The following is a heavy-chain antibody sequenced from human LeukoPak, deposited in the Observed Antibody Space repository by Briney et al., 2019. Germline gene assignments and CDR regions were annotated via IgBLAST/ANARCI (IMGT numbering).Heavy chain of an antibody. D-gene: IGHD6-13*01. J-gene: IGHJ4*02. CDR3: AKVASYSSSGTPFDY. CDR2: VSYDGSNK. V-gene: IGHV3-30*18. CDR1: GFTFSSYG. Sequence: GRSLRLSCAASGFTFSSYGMHWVRQAPGKGLEWVAVVSYDGSNKYYADSVKGRFTISRDNSKNTLYLQMNSLRAEDTAVYYCAKVASYSSSGTPFDYWGQGTLVTVSS.